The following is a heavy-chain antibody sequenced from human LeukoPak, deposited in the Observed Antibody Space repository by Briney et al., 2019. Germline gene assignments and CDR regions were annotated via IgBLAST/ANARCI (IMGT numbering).Heavy chain of an antibody. D-gene: IGHD6-13*01. CDR2: IRSKANSYAT. CDR1: GFTFSGSA. V-gene: IGHV3-73*01. CDR3: TRRGLAAAATIDY. J-gene: IGHJ4*02. Sequence: GGSLRLSCAASGFTFSGSAMHWVRQASGKGLEWVGRIRSKANSYATAYAASVKGRFTISRDDSKNTAYLQMNSLKTEDTAVYYCTRRGLAAAATIDYWGQGTLVTVSS.